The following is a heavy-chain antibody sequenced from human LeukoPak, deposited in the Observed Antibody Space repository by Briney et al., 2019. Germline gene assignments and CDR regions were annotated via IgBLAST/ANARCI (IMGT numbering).Heavy chain of an antibody. CDR3: ARESPRRVFDF. J-gene: IGHJ4*02. Sequence: SETLSLTCSVSGDSINTYYWSWVRQPAGKGLEWIGRIYSSESTDYNPSLKSRVTMSVDTSKNQFSLKLSSVTAADTALYYCARESPRRVFDFWGQGTLVTVSS. CDR2: IYSSEST. CDR1: GDSINTYY. V-gene: IGHV4-4*07.